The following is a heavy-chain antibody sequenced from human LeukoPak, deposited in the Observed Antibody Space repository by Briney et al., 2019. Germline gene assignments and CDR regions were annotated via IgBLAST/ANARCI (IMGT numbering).Heavy chain of an antibody. V-gene: IGHV1-8*01. CDR1: GYTFTSYD. Sequence: ASVKVSCKASGYTFTSYDINWVRQATGQGLEWMGWMNPNSGNTGYAQKFQGRVTMTRDMSTSTAYMELRSLRSDDTAVYYCARDTWTNYDILTGPNRYDAFDIWGQGTMVTVSS. CDR3: ARDTWTNYDILTGPNRYDAFDI. J-gene: IGHJ3*02. D-gene: IGHD3-9*01. CDR2: MNPNSGNT.